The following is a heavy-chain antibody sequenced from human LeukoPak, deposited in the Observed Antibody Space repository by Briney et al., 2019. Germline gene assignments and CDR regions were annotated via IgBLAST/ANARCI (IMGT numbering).Heavy chain of an antibody. J-gene: IGHJ6*02. V-gene: IGHV1-18*01. CDR1: GYAFTSYG. D-gene: IGHD2-2*01. CDR3: ARAAGVPAAVAYYYYGMGV. CDR2: ISAYNGNT. Sequence: ASVKVSCKASGYAFTSYGISWVRQAPGQGLEWMGWISAYNGNTNYAQKLQGRVTMTTDTSTSTAYMELRSLRSDDTAVYYCARAAGVPAAVAYYYYGMGVWGQGTTVTVSS.